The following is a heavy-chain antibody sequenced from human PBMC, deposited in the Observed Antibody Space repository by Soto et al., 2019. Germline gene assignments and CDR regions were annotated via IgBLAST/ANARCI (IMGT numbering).Heavy chain of an antibody. CDR3: ARDRLTGDRREAFDI. D-gene: IGHD7-27*01. CDR2: IDTSGSTT. V-gene: IGHV3-48*02. J-gene: IGHJ3*02. CDR1: GFTFSSYS. Sequence: EVQLVESGGGLVQPGGSLRLSCAASGFTFSSYSMSWVRQGPGKGLEWVSYIDTSGSTTYYADSVKGRFAISRDNAKNSLYLQVNSLRDEDTDVYYCARDRLTGDRREAFDIWGQWTMVTVSS.